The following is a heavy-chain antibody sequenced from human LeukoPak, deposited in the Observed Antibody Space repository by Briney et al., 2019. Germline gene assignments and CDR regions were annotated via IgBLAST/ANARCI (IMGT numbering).Heavy chain of an antibody. Sequence: AGGSLRLSCAASGFTVSSNYMSWVRQAPGKGLEWVSVIYSGGSTYYADSVKGRFTISRDNSKNTLYLQMNSLRAEDTAVYYCARRAKFYGDYGVPFDYWGQGTLVTVSS. CDR3: ARRAKFYGDYGVPFDY. CDR1: GFTVSSNY. V-gene: IGHV3-66*01. CDR2: IYSGGST. J-gene: IGHJ4*02. D-gene: IGHD4-17*01.